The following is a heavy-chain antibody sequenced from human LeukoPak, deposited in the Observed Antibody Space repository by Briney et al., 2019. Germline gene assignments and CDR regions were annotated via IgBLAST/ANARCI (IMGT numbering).Heavy chain of an antibody. J-gene: IGHJ4*02. Sequence: GGTLRLSCAASGFTFSSYGMSWVRQAPGKELEWVSAISGSGGSTYYADSVKGRFTISRDNSKNTLYLQMNSLRVEDTALYYCAKDRAYGQFLWGNDYWGQGTLVTVSS. D-gene: IGHD2-21*01. V-gene: IGHV3-23*01. CDR1: GFTFSSYG. CDR3: AKDRAYGQFLWGNDY. CDR2: ISGSGGST.